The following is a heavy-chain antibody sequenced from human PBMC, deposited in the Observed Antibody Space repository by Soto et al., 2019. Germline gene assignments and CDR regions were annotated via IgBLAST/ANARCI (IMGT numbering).Heavy chain of an antibody. Sequence: EVQLVESGGGLAQPGGSLRLSCAASGFTFSSYEMNWVRQAPGKGPEWVSHISEGGTIYYADSVKGRFSISRDNAKNSVFLQMNSLRAEDTAVYYCARSTGSYRPFDFWGQGTLVTVSS. CDR2: ISEGGTI. CDR3: ARSTGSYRPFDF. CDR1: GFTFSSYE. J-gene: IGHJ4*02. V-gene: IGHV3-48*03. D-gene: IGHD2-8*02.